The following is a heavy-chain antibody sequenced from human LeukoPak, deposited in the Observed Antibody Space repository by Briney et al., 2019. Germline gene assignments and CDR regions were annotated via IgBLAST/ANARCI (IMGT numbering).Heavy chain of an antibody. Sequence: GGSLRLSCTASGFAFSNYGINWVRRAPSKGLEWVSGITGSGTTTYYADSLKGRVTISSDNSKNKVYLQMNSLRAEDTAVYYCARVLEVFSDAFDIWGQGTVVIVSS. V-gene: IGHV3-23*01. CDR2: ITGSGTTT. CDR3: ARVLEVFSDAFDI. CDR1: GFAFSNYG. D-gene: IGHD3-3*01. J-gene: IGHJ3*02.